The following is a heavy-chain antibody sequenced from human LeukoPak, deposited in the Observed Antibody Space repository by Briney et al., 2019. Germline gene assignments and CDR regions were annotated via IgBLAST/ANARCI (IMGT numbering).Heavy chain of an antibody. Sequence: GGSLRLSCAAPGFTFSGYGMSWVRQAPGKGLEWVGRIKSKTDGETTDYAAPVNGRFTISRDDSKNTLYLQMNSLTTEDTDIYSWLKLYSRASSGYPWGQGNLVTVSS. CDR2: IKSKTDGETT. J-gene: IGHJ5*02. CDR1: GFTFSGYG. D-gene: IGHD3-22*01. V-gene: IGHV3-15*01. CDR3: LKLYSRASSGYP.